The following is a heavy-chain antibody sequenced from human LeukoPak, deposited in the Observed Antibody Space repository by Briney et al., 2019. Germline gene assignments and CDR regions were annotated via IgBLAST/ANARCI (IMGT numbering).Heavy chain of an antibody. CDR1: GGSISSSSYY. D-gene: IGHD3-10*01. J-gene: IGHJ4*02. CDR3: ARSGSGSSYYYFDY. CDR2: IYYSGST. V-gene: IGHV4-39*01. Sequence: SETLSLTCTVSGGSISSSSYYWGWNRQPPGKGLEWIGSIYYSGSTYYNPSLKSRVTISVDTSKNQFSLKLSSVTAADTAVYYCARSGSGSSYYYFDYWGQGTLVTVSS.